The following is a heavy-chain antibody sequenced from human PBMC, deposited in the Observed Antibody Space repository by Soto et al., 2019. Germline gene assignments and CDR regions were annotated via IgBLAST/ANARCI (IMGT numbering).Heavy chain of an antibody. CDR1: GYTFSSYG. J-gene: IGHJ6*02. D-gene: IGHD3-22*01. CDR2: MSPYDGNT. V-gene: IGHV1-18*01. Sequence: QVQLVQSGGEVKKPGASVKVSCKASGYTFSSYGINWVRQAPGQGLEWLGWMSPYDGNTKYAQILQGRVAMTTDTSTKTAYMEVRSLRSDDTAVYYCARGGYYDGSGSRNYHYYGMNVWGQGTTVTVSS. CDR3: ARGGYYDGSGSRNYHYYGMNV.